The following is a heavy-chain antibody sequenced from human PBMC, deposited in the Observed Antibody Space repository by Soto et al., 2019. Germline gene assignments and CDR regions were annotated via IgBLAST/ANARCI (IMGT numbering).Heavy chain of an antibody. CDR2: IYPGDSDT. D-gene: IGHD2-21*02. V-gene: IGHV5-51*01. CDR1: GYSFTSYW. Sequence: PGESLKISCKGSGYSFTSYWIGRVRQMPGKGLEWMGIIYPGDSDTRYSPSFQGQVTISADKSISTAYLQWSSLKASDTAMYYCARLDAPSYCGGDCYPNWFDPWGQGTLVTAPQ. J-gene: IGHJ5*02. CDR3: ARLDAPSYCGGDCYPNWFDP.